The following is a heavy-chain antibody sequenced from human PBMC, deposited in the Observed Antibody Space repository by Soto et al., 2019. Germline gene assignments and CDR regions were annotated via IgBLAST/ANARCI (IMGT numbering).Heavy chain of an antibody. D-gene: IGHD3-16*01. CDR2: INPSGGST. V-gene: IGHV1-46*03. CDR1: GYTFTSYY. J-gene: IGHJ4*02. CDR3: ARGPRGDPVDY. Sequence: QVQLVQSGAEVKKPGASVKVSCKASGYTFTSYYMQWVRQAPGQGLEWMGIINPSGGSTSYAQKFQGRVTITRDTSTSTVYMELSSLRSEDTAVYYCARGPRGDPVDYWGQGTLVTVSS.